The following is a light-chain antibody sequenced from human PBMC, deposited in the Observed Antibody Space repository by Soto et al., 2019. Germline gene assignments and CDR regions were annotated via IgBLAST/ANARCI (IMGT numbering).Light chain of an antibody. CDR1: SSNIRSNT. Sequence: QSVLTQPPSASGTPGQRVTISCSGSSSNIRSNTVSWYQQLPGTAPKLLMYGNSQRPSGVPDRFSGSKSGTSASLAISGLQSEDEADYYCAAWDDSLNGHWVFGGGTKVTVL. J-gene: IGLJ3*02. CDR3: AAWDDSLNGHWV. V-gene: IGLV1-44*01. CDR2: GNS.